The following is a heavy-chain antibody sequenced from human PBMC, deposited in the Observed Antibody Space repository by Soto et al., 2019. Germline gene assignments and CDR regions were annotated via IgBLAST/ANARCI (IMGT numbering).Heavy chain of an antibody. J-gene: IGHJ4*02. CDR2: INPSGGST. V-gene: IGHV1-46*01. CDR1: GYTFTSYF. Sequence: QVQLVQSGAEVKKPGASVKVSCKASGYTFTSYFMHWVRQTPGQGLEWMGMINPSGGSTSYAQKFQGRVTMTRDTSTSTVYMQLGSLRSEDTAVYNCARGSGVTMFPGDYWGQGTLVTVSS. D-gene: IGHD3-10*02. CDR3: ARGSGVTMFPGDY.